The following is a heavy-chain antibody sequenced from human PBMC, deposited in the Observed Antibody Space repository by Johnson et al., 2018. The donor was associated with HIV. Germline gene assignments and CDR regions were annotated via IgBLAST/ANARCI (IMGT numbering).Heavy chain of an antibody. J-gene: IGHJ3*02. CDR2: IYSGGST. CDR3: ARGTEGDGAFDI. CDR1: GFTFDDHG. Sequence: VQLVESGGGVVPPGGSLRLSCAASGFTFDDHGMSWVRQAPGKGLEWVSVIYSGGSTYYADSVKGRFSISRDNSKNTLYFQMNSLRAEDTAVYYCARGTEGDGAFDIWGQGTMVTVSS. D-gene: IGHD1-1*01. V-gene: IGHV3-66*02.